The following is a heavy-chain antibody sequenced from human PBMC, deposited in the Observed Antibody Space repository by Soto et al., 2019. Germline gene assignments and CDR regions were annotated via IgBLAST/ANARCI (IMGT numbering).Heavy chain of an antibody. CDR1: GGTFSSYA. V-gene: IGHV1-69*13. CDR3: ARPRYSSSSYYYGMDV. D-gene: IGHD6-6*01. Sequence: ASVKVSCKASGGTFSSYAISWVRQAPGQGLEWMGGIIPIFGTANYAHKFQGRVTITADESTSTAYMERSSLRSEDTAVYYCARPRYSSSSYYYGMDVWGQGTTVTVSS. J-gene: IGHJ6*02. CDR2: IIPIFGTA.